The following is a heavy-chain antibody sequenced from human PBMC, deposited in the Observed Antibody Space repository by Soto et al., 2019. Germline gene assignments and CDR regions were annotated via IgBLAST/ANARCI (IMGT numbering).Heavy chain of an antibody. CDR3: ARVSGYYLPDY. D-gene: IGHD5-12*01. V-gene: IGHV1-18*01. J-gene: IGHJ4*02. CDR1: GYTFTNFG. Sequence: ASVKVSCKAPGYTFTNFGISWVRQAPGQGLGWMGWISAYNGNTNYAQKFQGRVTMTTDTSTSTAYMELSSLRSEDTAVYYCARVSGYYLPDYWGQGTLVTVSS. CDR2: ISAYNGNT.